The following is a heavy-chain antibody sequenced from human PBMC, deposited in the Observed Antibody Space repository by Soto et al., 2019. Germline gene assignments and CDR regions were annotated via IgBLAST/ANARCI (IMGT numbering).Heavy chain of an antibody. Sequence: TLSLTCTVSGGSISSYYLSWIRQPPGKGLEWIGYIYYSGSTNYNPSLKSRVTISVDTSKNQFSLKLSSVTAADTAVYYCARGGSGLRFLECFQYYFDYWGQGTLVTVSS. CDR3: ARGGSGLRFLECFQYYFDY. D-gene: IGHD3-3*01. J-gene: IGHJ4*02. CDR1: GGSISSYY. V-gene: IGHV4-59*12. CDR2: IYYSGST.